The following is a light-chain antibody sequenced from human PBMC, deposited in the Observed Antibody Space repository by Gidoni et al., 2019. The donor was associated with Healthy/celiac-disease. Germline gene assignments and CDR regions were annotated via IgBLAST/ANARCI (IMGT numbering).Light chain of an antibody. V-gene: IGKV3-20*01. CDR3: QQYGSSPPMYT. CDR1: QSVSSSY. CDR2: GAS. Sequence: ELGLAQSPGTLSLSPGERATLSCRASQSVSSSYLAWYQQKPGQAPRLLIYGASSRATGIPDRFSGSGSGTDFTLTISRLEPEDFVVYYCQQYGSSPPMYTFGQGTKLEIK. J-gene: IGKJ2*01.